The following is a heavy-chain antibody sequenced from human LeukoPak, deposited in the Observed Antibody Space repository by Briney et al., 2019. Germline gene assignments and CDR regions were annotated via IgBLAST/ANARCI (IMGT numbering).Heavy chain of an antibody. Sequence: ASVKVSCKASGYIFSGYYMHWVRQAPGQGLEWMGWINPNSGGTNYAQKFQGRVTMTRDTSISTAYMELSRLRSDDTAVYYCARVRSRAVAGTVGSFQHWGQGTLVTVSS. CDR2: INPNSGGT. D-gene: IGHD6-19*01. CDR1: GYIFSGYY. V-gene: IGHV1-2*02. J-gene: IGHJ1*01. CDR3: ARVRSRAVAGTVGSFQH.